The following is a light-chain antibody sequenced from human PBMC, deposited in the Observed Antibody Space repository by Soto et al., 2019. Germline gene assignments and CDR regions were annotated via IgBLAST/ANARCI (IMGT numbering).Light chain of an antibody. J-gene: IGKJ3*01. CDR1: QSVSSY. CDR3: QQRSNWPRFT. Sequence: EIVLTQSPATLSLSPGERATLSCRASQSVSSYLAWYQQKPAQAPRLLIYDASNRATGIPARFSGSGSGTDFTLPISSLEPEILAVNYGQQRSNWPRFTLGPGTKVYIK. CDR2: DAS. V-gene: IGKV3-11*01.